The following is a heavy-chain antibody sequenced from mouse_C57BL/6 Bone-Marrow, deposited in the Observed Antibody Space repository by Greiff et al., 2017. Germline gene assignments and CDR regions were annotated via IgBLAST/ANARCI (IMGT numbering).Heavy chain of an antibody. Sequence: EVKLMESGGGLVQPGGSLSLSCAASGFTFTDYYMSWVRQPPGKALEWLGFIRNKANGYTTEYSASVKGRFTISRDNSQSILYLQMNALRAEDSATYYCARSPRSSYFDYWGQGTTLTVSS. V-gene: IGHV7-3*01. CDR2: IRNKANGYTT. CDR3: ARSPRSSYFDY. CDR1: GFTFTDYY. D-gene: IGHD1-1*01. J-gene: IGHJ2*01.